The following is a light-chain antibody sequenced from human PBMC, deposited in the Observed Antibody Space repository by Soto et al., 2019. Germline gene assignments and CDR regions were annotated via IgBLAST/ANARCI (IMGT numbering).Light chain of an antibody. CDR1: QSISSW. CDR2: KAS. J-gene: IGKJ1*01. Sequence: DIQMTQSPSTLSASGGDRVTITCRASQSISSWLAWYQQRPGKAPKLLIYKASNLESGVPSRFSGSGSGTELTLTISSLHPDDFATYYCQQYYTYPWTFGPGTKVEIK. V-gene: IGKV1-5*03. CDR3: QQYYTYPWT.